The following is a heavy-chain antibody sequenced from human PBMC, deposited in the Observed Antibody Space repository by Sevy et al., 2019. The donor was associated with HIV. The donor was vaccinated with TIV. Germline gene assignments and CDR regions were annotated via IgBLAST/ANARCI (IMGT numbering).Heavy chain of an antibody. CDR3: ARGGGPVS. Sequence: GGSLRLSCAASGFGFSTTWMHWVRQAPGKGLVWVSRIKGDGRITAYADSVKGRFTISRDNAKNTLFLQMNILRVEDTAVYYCARGGGPVSWGQGTLVTVSS. J-gene: IGHJ5*02. V-gene: IGHV3-74*01. CDR2: IKGDGRIT. D-gene: IGHD3-10*01. CDR1: GFGFSTTW.